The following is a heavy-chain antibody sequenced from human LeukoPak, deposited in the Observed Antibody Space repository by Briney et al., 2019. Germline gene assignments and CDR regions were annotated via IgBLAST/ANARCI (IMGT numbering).Heavy chain of an antibody. D-gene: IGHD3-16*01. CDR1: GGSISSGDYY. CDR2: IYYSGST. Sequence: SQTLSLTCTVSGGSISSGDYYWSWIRQPPGKGLEWIGYIYYSGSTYYNPSLKSRVTISVDTSKNQFSLKLSSVTAADAAVYYCARGDLEPRTHFDYRGQGTLVTVSS. V-gene: IGHV4-30-4*01. J-gene: IGHJ4*02. CDR3: ARGDLEPRTHFDY.